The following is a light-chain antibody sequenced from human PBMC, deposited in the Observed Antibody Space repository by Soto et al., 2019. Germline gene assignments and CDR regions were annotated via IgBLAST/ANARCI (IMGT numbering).Light chain of an antibody. CDR2: DVN. V-gene: IGLV2-11*01. CDR1: SSDVGGYNH. J-gene: IGLJ1*01. CDR3: SSYAGSYTYV. Sequence: QSALTQPRSVSGSPGQSVAISCTGTSSDVGGYNHVAWYQQHPGKAPKLMIFDVNKRPSWVPDRFSGSKSGNTASLTISGLQAEYEADYYFSSYAGSYTYVFATGTKLTVL.